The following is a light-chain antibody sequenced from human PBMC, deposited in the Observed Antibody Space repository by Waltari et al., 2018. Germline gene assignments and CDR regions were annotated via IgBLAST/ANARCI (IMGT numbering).Light chain of an antibody. J-gene: IGKJ2*01. Sequence: DIKMTQSPASLSASVGDRVTISCRASLSIGTYLNWFQQKAGEAPKLLISAASSLQPGVPSMFSGGGSGTDFTLIIASLQPDDFASYYCQQTYSTPRTFGQGTKLEI. CDR2: AAS. V-gene: IGKV1-39*01. CDR1: LSIGTY. CDR3: QQTYSTPRT.